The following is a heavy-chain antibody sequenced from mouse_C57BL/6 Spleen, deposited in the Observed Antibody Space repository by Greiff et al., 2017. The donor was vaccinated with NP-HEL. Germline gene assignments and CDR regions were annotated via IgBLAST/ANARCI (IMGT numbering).Heavy chain of an antibody. CDR1: GFTFSSYG. CDR2: ISSGGSYT. D-gene: IGHD2-2*01. J-gene: IGHJ4*01. Sequence: EVQGVESGGDLVKPGGSLKLSCAASGFTFSSYGMSWVRQTPDKRLEWVATISSGGSYTYYPDSVKGRFTISRDNAKNTLYLQMSSLKSEDTAMYYCARERGYDDGDAMDYWGQGTSVTVSS. V-gene: IGHV5-6*01. CDR3: ARERGYDDGDAMDY.